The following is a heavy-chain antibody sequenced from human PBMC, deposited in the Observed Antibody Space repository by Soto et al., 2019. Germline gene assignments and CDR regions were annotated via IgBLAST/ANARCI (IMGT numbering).Heavy chain of an antibody. J-gene: IGHJ1*01. D-gene: IGHD6-13*01. CDR3: ARERDGSSWSSAESLQY. Sequence: QVHLVQSGAEVKKPGASVKVSCKASGYIFSNYGISWVRQAPGQGLEWMGWIITYNANTYYAQKFQGRVTMTTDTSTSTAYMELRSLRSDDTAVFYCARERDGSSWSSAESLQYWGQGTLVTVSS. CDR2: IITYNANT. V-gene: IGHV1-18*01. CDR1: GYIFSNYG.